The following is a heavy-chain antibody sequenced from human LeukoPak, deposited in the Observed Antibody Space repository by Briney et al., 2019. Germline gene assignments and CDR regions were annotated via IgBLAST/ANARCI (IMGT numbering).Heavy chain of an antibody. CDR1: GGSISSYY. Sequence: SETLSLTCTVSGGSISSYYWSWIRQPPGKGLEWIGYIYCSGSTNYNPSLKSRVTISVDASKNQFSLKLSSVTAADTAVYYCARDTHVAGALGAFDIWGQGTMVTVSS. CDR3: ARDTHVAGALGAFDI. D-gene: IGHD3-10*01. CDR2: IYCSGST. J-gene: IGHJ3*02. V-gene: IGHV4-59*01.